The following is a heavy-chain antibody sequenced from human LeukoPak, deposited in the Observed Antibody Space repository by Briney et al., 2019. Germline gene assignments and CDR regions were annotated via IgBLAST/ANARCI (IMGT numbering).Heavy chain of an antibody. CDR1: GGSISSSSYY. Sequence: SETLSLTCNVSGGSISSSSYYWGWIRQPPGKGLEWIGSIYYSGSTYYNPSLKSRVTISVDTSKNQFSLKLSSVTAADTAVYFCARVGYYPDYYMDVWGKGTTVTVSS. CDR3: ARVGYYPDYYMDV. D-gene: IGHD2-21*01. CDR2: IYYSGST. J-gene: IGHJ6*03. V-gene: IGHV4-39*07.